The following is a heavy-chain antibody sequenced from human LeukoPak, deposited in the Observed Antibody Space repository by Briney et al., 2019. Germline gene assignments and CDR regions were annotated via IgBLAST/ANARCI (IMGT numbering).Heavy chain of an antibody. CDR2: ISSSGSTI. CDR3: ARDLEQQLVGIYYFDY. V-gene: IGHV3-11*01. J-gene: IGHJ4*02. Sequence: GGSLRLSCAASGFTFSDYYMSWIRQAPGKGLEWVSYISSSGSTIYYADSVKGRFTISRDSAKNSLYLQMNSLRAEDTAVYYCARDLEQQLVGIYYFDYWGQGTLVTVSS. D-gene: IGHD6-13*01. CDR1: GFTFSDYY.